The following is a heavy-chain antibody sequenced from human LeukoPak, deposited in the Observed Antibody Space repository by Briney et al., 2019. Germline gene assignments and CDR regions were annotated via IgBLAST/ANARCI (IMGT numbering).Heavy chain of an antibody. CDR3: ARGGWFGELLPPDIDY. CDR2: ISSSSSTI. CDR1: GFTFSSYS. Sequence: PGGSLRLSCAASGFTFSSYSMNWVRQAPGKGLEWVSYISSSSSTIYYADSVKGRSTISRDNAKNSLYLQMNSLRAEDTAVYYCARGGWFGELLPPDIDYWGQGTLVTVSS. J-gene: IGHJ4*02. V-gene: IGHV3-48*01. D-gene: IGHD3-10*01.